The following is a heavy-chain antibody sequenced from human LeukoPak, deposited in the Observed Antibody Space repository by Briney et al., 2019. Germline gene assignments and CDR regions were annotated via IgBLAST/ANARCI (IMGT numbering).Heavy chain of an antibody. CDR3: ARVSSPDY. D-gene: IGHD2-2*01. Sequence: SETLSLTCTVFGGSVSDYYWSWIRQPPGKGLEWIGEINHSGSTNYNPSLKSRVTISVDTSKNQFSLKLSSVTAADTAVYYCARVSSPDYWGQGTLVTVSS. V-gene: IGHV4-34*01. CDR2: INHSGST. CDR1: GGSVSDYY. J-gene: IGHJ4*02.